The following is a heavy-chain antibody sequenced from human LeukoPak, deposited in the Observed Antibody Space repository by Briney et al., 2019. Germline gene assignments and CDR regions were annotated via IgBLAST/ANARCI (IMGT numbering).Heavy chain of an antibody. CDR1: GGSFSGYY. CDR3: ARRSYYDSSGRGNAFDI. CDR2: INHSGST. D-gene: IGHD3-22*01. Sequence: SETLSLTCAVYGGSFSGYYWSWIRQPPGKGLEWIGEINHSGSTNYNPSLKSRVTISVDTSKNQFSLKLSSVTAADTAVYYCARRSYYDSSGRGNAFDIWGQGTMVTVSS. V-gene: IGHV4-34*01. J-gene: IGHJ3*02.